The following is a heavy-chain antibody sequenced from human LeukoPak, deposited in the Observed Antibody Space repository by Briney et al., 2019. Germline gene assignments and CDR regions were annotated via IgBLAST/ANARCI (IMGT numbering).Heavy chain of an antibody. Sequence: GGSLRLSCAASGFTLSSYAMSWVRQAPGKGLEWVSAISDTGNTYHADSVKGRFTISRDSSKNTLYLQMNSLRAEDTAVYYCAKEKEVTMIEYFDYWGQGTLVTVSS. CDR3: AKEKEVTMIEYFDY. CDR2: ISDTGNT. V-gene: IGHV3-23*01. J-gene: IGHJ4*02. D-gene: IGHD3-22*01. CDR1: GFTLSSYA.